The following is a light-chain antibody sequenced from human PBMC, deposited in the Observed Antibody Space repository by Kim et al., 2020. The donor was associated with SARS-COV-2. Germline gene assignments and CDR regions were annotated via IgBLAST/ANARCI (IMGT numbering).Light chain of an antibody. V-gene: IGKV3-15*01. CDR2: GAA. CDR3: QQYNNWAPLT. Sequence: APGGSATVSSTASQSISSNLAWYRQKPGQAPRLLIYGAAASATVIRARFSGSGSGTEFTLTISSLQSEDFAVYYCQQYNNWAPLTFGEGTKVDIK. CDR1: QSISSN. J-gene: IGKJ4*01.